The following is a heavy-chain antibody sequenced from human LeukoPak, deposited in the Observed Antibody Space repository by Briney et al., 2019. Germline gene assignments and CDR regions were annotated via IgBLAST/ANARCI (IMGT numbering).Heavy chain of an antibody. J-gene: IGHJ5*02. D-gene: IGHD4-11*01. CDR2: ISYDGSNK. Sequence: GGSLRLSCAASTFSFSRYPMGWVRQAPGKGLEWVAVISYDGSNKYYADSVKGRFTISRDNSKNTLYLQMNSLRAEDTAVYYCARGGTTVKFLNWFDPWGQGTLVTVSS. V-gene: IGHV3-30-3*01. CDR3: ARGGTTVKFLNWFDP. CDR1: TFSFSRYP.